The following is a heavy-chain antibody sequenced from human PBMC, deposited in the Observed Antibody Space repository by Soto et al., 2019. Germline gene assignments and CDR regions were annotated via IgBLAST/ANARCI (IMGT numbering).Heavy chain of an antibody. Sequence: SETLSLTCAVYGGSFSGYYWSWIRQPPGKGLEWIGEINHSGSTNYNPSLKSRVTISVDTSKNQFSLKLSSVTAADTAVYYCARGSLITIFGVVIGYRYGMDVWGQGTTVTVS. D-gene: IGHD3-3*01. V-gene: IGHV4-34*01. CDR3: ARGSLITIFGVVIGYRYGMDV. CDR2: INHSGST. CDR1: GGSFSGYY. J-gene: IGHJ6*02.